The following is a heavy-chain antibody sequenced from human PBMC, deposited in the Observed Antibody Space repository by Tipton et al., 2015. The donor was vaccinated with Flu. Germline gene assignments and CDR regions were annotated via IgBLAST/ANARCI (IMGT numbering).Heavy chain of an antibody. CDR2: IYHSGST. V-gene: IGHV4-38-2*01. J-gene: IGHJ5*02. D-gene: IGHD2-15*01. CDR3: ARRYCSGGSCVTGWFDP. Sequence: TLSLTCDVSGYSISSGYYWGWIRQPPGKGLEWIGSIYHSGSTYYNPSLKSRVTISVDTSKNQFSLKLSSVTAADTAVYYCARRYCSGGSCVTGWFDPWGQGTLVTVSS. CDR1: GYSISSGYY.